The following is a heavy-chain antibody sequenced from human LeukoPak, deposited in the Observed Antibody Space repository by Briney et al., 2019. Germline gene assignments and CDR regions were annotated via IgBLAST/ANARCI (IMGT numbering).Heavy chain of an antibody. J-gene: IGHJ6*03. Sequence: SETLSLTCTVSGGSISSYYWSWIRQPPGKGLEWIGYIYYSGSTNYNPSLKSRVTISVDTSKNQFSLKLSSVTAADTAVYYCARAQGRAGTYYVDVWGKGTTVTVSS. CDR2: IYYSGST. V-gene: IGHV4-59*01. CDR1: GGSISSYY. D-gene: IGHD6-13*01. CDR3: ARAQGRAGTYYVDV.